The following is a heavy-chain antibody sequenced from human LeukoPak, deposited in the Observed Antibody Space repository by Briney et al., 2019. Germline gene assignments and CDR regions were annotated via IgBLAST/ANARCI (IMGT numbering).Heavy chain of an antibody. Sequence: SETLSLTCTVSGGSISSYSWSWIRQPAGKGLEWIGRIYTSGSTNYNPSLKSRVTMSVDTSKNQFSLKLSSVTAADTAVYYCAREISDMLTGYPYYFDYWGQGNLVIVSS. J-gene: IGHJ4*02. CDR2: IYTSGST. D-gene: IGHD3-9*01. CDR3: AREISDMLTGYPYYFDY. CDR1: GGSISSYS. V-gene: IGHV4-4*07.